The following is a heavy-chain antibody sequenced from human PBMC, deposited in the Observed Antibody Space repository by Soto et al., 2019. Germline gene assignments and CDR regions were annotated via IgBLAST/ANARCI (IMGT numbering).Heavy chain of an antibody. D-gene: IGHD6-13*01. CDR2: ISGSGGST. CDR3: AKDRTRGSHSLSGT. V-gene: IGHV3-23*01. Sequence: EVQLLESGGGLVQPGGSLRLSCAASGFTFSSYAMSWVRQAPGKGLEWVSAISGSGGSTYYADSVKGRFTISRDNYKNTLYLHMNRLRAEDTAVYYCAKDRTRGSHSLSGTWGQGTLVTVSS. CDR1: GFTFSSYA. J-gene: IGHJ4*02.